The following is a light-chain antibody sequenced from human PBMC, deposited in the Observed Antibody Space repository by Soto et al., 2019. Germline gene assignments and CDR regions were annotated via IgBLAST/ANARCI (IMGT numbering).Light chain of an antibody. Sequence: DIVMTQSPDSLAVSLGERATINCKSSQSVLYSSNDKNYLAWYQQKPGKAPKLLIYAASSLQSGVPSRFSGSGSGTDFTLTISSLQPEDFATYFCQQSYSPPSTFGGGTKVEIK. V-gene: IGKV4-1*01. J-gene: IGKJ4*01. CDR2: AAS. CDR3: QQSYSPPST. CDR1: QSVLYSSNDKNY.